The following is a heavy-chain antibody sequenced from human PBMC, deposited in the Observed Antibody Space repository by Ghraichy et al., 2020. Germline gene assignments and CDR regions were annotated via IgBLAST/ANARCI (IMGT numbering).Heavy chain of an antibody. CDR3: ARDTYYDSSGYATTVDY. Sequence: ASVKVSCKASGYTFTSYGISWVRQAPGQGLEWMGWISAYNGNTNYAQKLQGRVTMTTDTSTSTAYMELRSLRSDDTAVYYCARDTYYDSSGYATTVDYWGQGTLVTVSS. CDR1: GYTFTSYG. J-gene: IGHJ4*02. D-gene: IGHD3-22*01. CDR2: ISAYNGNT. V-gene: IGHV1-18*04.